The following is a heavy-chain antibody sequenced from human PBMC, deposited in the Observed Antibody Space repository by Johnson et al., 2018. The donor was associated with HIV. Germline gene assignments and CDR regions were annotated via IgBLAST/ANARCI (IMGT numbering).Heavy chain of an antibody. CDR1: GFDFKSYA. J-gene: IGHJ3*02. D-gene: IGHD1-26*01. CDR3: TTDRATYDAFDI. Sequence: VQLVESGGGLVQPGGSLRISCAASGFDFKSYAMTWVRQAPGKGLEWVSSIRYSGDTTYYADSVKDRFTISRDNSKNTLYQQMNSLRAEDTAVYYCTTDRATYDAFDIWGQGTMVTVSS. CDR2: IRYSGDTT. V-gene: IGHV3-23*04.